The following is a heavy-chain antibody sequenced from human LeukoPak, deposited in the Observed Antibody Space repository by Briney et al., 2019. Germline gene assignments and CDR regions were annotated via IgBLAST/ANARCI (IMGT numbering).Heavy chain of an antibody. CDR2: ISADNGNT. D-gene: IGHD1-26*01. CDR1: GYIFTSYD. J-gene: IGHJ4*02. Sequence: GASVKVSCKASGYIFTSYDISWVRQAPGQGLEWMGWISADNGNTNYAQKFQGRVTMTTDTSTTTAYMELRSLRSDDTAVYYCAREWVYSGSPRGFDYWGQGTLVTVSS. CDR3: AREWVYSGSPRGFDY. V-gene: IGHV1-18*01.